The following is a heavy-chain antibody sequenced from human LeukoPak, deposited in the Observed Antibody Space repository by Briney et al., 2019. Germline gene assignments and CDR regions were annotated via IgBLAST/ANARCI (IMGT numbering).Heavy chain of an antibody. CDR2: INPNSGGT. Sequence: ASVKVSCKASGYTFTGYYLHWVRQAPGQGLEWMGWINPNSGGTTYAQTFQGRGTMTRDTSISTAYMELSRLRSDDTAVYYCAREVVVAALRPRRQRNWFDPWGQGTLVTVSS. CDR3: AREVVVAALRPRRQRNWFDP. V-gene: IGHV1-2*02. CDR1: GYTFTGYY. D-gene: IGHD2-2*01. J-gene: IGHJ5*02.